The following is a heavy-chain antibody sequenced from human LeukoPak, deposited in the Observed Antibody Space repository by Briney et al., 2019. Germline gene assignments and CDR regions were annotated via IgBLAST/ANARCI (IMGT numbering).Heavy chain of an antibody. V-gene: IGHV3-23*01. CDR2: MSGSGDTT. D-gene: IGHD1-26*01. J-gene: IGHJ4*02. CDR1: GFDLNDFA. CDR3: AKGTGSRELLNFDY. Sequence: PGGSLRLSCAASGFDLNDFAMTWVRQAPGKGLEWVSSMSGSGDTTEYAASVKGRFTISRDNSKNTLYLQMNSLRAEDTAVYYCAKGTGSRELLNFDYWGQGTLVTVSS.